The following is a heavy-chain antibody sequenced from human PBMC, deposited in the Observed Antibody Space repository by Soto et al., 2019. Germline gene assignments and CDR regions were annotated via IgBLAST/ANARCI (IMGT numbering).Heavy chain of an antibody. CDR2: TYFRSTWYN. J-gene: IGHJ5*02. CDR3: VRLIGNCWLDN. V-gene: IGHV6-1*01. D-gene: IGHD1-1*01. Sequence: QVQLQHSGPGLVMPSQTLSLSCAFSGDSVSSDSVTWNWIRQSPSRGREWLGRTYFRSTWYNDSAVSVQKRLTISPDTSKNHISLQLNSVPPEDTAVSYCVRLIGNCWLDNWGQGILVTVSS. CDR1: GDSVSSDSVT.